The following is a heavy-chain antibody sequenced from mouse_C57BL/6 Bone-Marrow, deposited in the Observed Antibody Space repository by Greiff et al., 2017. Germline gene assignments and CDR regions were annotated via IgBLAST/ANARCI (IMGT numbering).Heavy chain of an antibody. Sequence: EVQLQQSGPELVKPGASVKISCKASGYSFTGYYMNWVKQSPEKSLEWIGEINPSTGGTTYNQKFKAKATLTVDKSSSTAYMQLKSLTSEDSAVYYCARSYDGSYWGQGTLVTVSA. CDR3: ARSYDGSY. CDR1: GYSFTGYY. CDR2: INPSTGGT. D-gene: IGHD2-3*01. V-gene: IGHV1-42*01. J-gene: IGHJ3*01.